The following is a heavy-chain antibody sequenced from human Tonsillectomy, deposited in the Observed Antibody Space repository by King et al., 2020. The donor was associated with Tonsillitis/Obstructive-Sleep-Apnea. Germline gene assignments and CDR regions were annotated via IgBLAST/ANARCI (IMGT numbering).Heavy chain of an antibody. CDR1: GYTFTSYA. Sequence: QLGQSGSWLKKPGASVKVSCKASGYTFTSYAMNWVRQGPGQGLEWMGWINTNTRNPTYAEGFTGWLVFSLDNSVSTAYLQISSLKAEDTAVYYCAREDIVVVPAAMRYYYYYMDVWGKGTTVTVSS. D-gene: IGHD2-2*01. J-gene: IGHJ6*03. CDR2: INTNTRNP. CDR3: AREDIVVVPAAMRYYYYYMDV. V-gene: IGHV7-4-1*02.